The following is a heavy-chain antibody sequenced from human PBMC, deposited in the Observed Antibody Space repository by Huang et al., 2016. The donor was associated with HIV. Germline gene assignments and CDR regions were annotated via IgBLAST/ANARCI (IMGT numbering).Heavy chain of an antibody. CDR1: GSSISSSYY. V-gene: IGHV4-39*01. CDR2: IYYSGNI. J-gene: IGHJ4*02. CDR3: ARPLTGTTALGY. D-gene: IGHD1-20*01. Sequence: QLQLQESGPGLVKPSETLSLTCTVSGSSISSSYYWGWIRQPPGKGLGWIGNIYYSGNISYNPSLKVRVTISVDTSKNHISLKVDSVTAADTAVYYCARPLTGTTALGYWGQGTLVTVSS.